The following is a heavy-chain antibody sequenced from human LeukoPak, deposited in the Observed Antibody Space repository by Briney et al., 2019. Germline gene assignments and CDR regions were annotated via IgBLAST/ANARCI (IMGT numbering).Heavy chain of an antibody. CDR1: GGTFSSYA. V-gene: IGHV1-69*04. CDR3: AAYPYYYDSSGYFDY. D-gene: IGHD3-22*01. J-gene: IGHJ4*02. CDR2: IIPILGIA. Sequence: ASVKVSCKASGGTFSSYAISWVRQAPGQGLEWMGRIIPILGIANYAQKFQGRVTITADKSTSTAYMELSSLRSEDTAVYYCAAYPYYYDSSGYFDYWGQGTLVTVSS.